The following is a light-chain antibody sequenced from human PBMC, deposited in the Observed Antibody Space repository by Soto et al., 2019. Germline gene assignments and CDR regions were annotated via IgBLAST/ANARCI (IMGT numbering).Light chain of an antibody. CDR1: QSVSSNY. Sequence: EIVLTQSPGTLSLSPGERATLSCRASQSVSSNYLAWYQQKPGQAPRLLIYGASSRATGIPDRFSGSVSGTDFTLTISRLEPEDFAVYYCQHSSPYTFGQGTKLEI. J-gene: IGKJ2*01. CDR3: QHSSPYT. V-gene: IGKV3-20*01. CDR2: GAS.